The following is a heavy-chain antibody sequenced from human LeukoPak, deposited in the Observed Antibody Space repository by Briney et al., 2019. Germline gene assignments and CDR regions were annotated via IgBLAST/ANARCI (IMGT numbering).Heavy chain of an antibody. J-gene: IGHJ5*01. CDR3: ARDLHLYSSGWHRFDS. Sequence: SQTLSLTCAISGDSVSSNSAAWNWIRQSPSRGLEWLGRTYYRSKWYNDYAVSVKSRITFNPDTSKNQFSLQLNSVTPEDTAVYYCARDLHLYSSGWHRFDSWGQGTLVTVSS. V-gene: IGHV6-1*01. CDR1: GDSVSSNSAA. CDR2: TYYRSKWYN. D-gene: IGHD6-19*01.